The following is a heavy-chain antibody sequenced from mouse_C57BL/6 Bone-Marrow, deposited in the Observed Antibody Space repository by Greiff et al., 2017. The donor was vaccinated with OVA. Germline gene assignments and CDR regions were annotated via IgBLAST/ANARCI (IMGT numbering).Heavy chain of an antibody. V-gene: IGHV5-15*01. Sequence: EVKVVESGGGLVQPGGSLKLSCAASGFTFSDYGMAWVRQAPRKGPEWVAFISNLAYSIYYADTVTGRFTISRENAKNTLYLEMSSLRAEDTAMYYCARRWGMDYWGQGTSVTVSS. J-gene: IGHJ4*01. CDR2: ISNLAYSI. CDR3: ARRWGMDY. CDR1: GFTFSDYG.